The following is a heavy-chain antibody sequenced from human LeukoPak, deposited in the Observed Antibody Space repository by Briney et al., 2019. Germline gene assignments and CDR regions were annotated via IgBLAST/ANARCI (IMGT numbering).Heavy chain of an antibody. V-gene: IGHV3-30*02. Sequence: GGSLRLSCAASGFTFSSYGMHWVRQAPGEGLEWVAFIRYDGSNKYYADSVKGRFTISGDNSKNTLYLQMNSLRAEDTAVYYCAKDPWWEVVVPAAINADHPYYFDYWGQGTLVTVSS. J-gene: IGHJ4*02. CDR3: AKDPWWEVVVPAAINADHPYYFDY. CDR2: IRYDGSNK. CDR1: GFTFSSYG. D-gene: IGHD2-2*01.